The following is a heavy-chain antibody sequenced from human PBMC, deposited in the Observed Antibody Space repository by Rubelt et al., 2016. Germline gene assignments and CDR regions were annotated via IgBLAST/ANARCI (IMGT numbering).Heavy chain of an antibody. CDR3: GRDYNRYIAH. V-gene: IGHV3-7*01. J-gene: IGHJ5*02. CDR2: MKQDGTQK. Sequence: EVQLVVSGGGLVQPGGSLRLSCVASGFTFRNYWMTWVRQAPGKGPEWVASMKQDGTQKYFVDSVKGRFTISRDNAKNSLYLQLNSLRAEDTAVYYCGRDYNRYIAHWGQGTLITVSS. D-gene: IGHD2-2*02. CDR1: GFTFRNYW.